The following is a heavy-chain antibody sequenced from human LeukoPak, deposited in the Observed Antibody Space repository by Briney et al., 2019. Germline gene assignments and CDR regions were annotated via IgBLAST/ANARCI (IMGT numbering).Heavy chain of an antibody. J-gene: IGHJ4*02. D-gene: IGHD6-19*01. CDR2: LVYDARS. CDR3: ARDLSAAFDF. CDR1: GFPFSSYG. V-gene: IGHV3-33*01. Sequence: GTSLRLSCAASGFPFSSYGMHWVRQAPGKGLEWVARLVYDARSDYANSVKVRFSISRDDSKNTLFLDMSNLRVEDTALYYCARDLSAAFDFWGQGVLVTVSS.